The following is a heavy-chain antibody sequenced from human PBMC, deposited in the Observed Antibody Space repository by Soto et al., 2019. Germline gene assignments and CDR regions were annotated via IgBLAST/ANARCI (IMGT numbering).Heavy chain of an antibody. CDR2: INAGNGNT. D-gene: IGHD3-22*01. CDR3: ARAYYYDSSGYLAD. V-gene: IGHV1-3*01. J-gene: IGHJ4*02. Sequence: ASVKVSCKASGYTFTSYAMLWVRQAPGQRLEWMGWINAGNGNTKYSQKFQGRVTITRDTSASTAYMELRSLRSDDTAVYYCARAYYYDSSGYLADWGQGTLVTVSS. CDR1: GYTFTSYA.